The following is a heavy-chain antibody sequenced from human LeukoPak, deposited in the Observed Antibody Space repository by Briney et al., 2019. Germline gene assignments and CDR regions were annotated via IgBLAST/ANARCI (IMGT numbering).Heavy chain of an antibody. J-gene: IGHJ4*02. Sequence: GGSLRLSCAASGFTLSNYATSWGRQAPGKGLEWVSTTSDSAGSTLYADSVKGRFTISRDNSKNTLYLQMTSLRAEDTALYFCAKLGCSHTPCYANWWGPGTLVTVPS. CDR2: TSDSAGST. CDR3: AKLGCSHTPCYANW. D-gene: IGHD2-2*01. V-gene: IGHV3-23*01. CDR1: GFTLSNYA.